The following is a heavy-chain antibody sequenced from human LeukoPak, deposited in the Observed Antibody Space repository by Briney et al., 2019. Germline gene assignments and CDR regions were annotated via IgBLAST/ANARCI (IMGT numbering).Heavy chain of an antibody. CDR1: GYTFTGYY. J-gene: IGHJ4*02. V-gene: IGHV1-2*02. D-gene: IGHD2-15*01. CDR2: INPNSGGT. CDR3: ARSRYCSGGNCLFDY. Sequence: ASVKVSCKASGYTFTGYYMHWVRQAPGQGLERMGWINPNSGGTNYAQKFQGRVTMTRDTSISTAYMELSRLRSDDTAVYYCARSRYCSGGNCLFDYWGQGTLVTVSS.